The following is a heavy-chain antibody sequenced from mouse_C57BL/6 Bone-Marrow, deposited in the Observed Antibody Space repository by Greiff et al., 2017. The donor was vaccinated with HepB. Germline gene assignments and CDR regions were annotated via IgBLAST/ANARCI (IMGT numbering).Heavy chain of an antibody. D-gene: IGHD1-1*01. CDR3: ARSPHYYGSSYGYFDV. CDR1: GYTFTSYW. Sequence: QVQLQQPGAELVRPGTSVKLSCKASGYTFTSYWMHWVKQRPVQGLEWIGVIDPSDSYTNYNQKFKGKATLTVDTSSSTAYMQLSSLTSEDSAVYYCARSPHYYGSSYGYFDVWGTGTTVTVSS. V-gene: IGHV1-59*01. CDR2: IDPSDSYT. J-gene: IGHJ1*03.